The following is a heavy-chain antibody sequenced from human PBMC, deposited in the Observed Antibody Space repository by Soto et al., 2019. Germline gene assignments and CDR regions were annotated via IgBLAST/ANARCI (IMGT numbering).Heavy chain of an antibody. D-gene: IGHD3-10*01. CDR3: AKPEVDYYGSGSYYTHPFDP. CDR2: ISYDGSNK. CDR1: GFTFSSYG. Sequence: SLRLTCAASGFTFSSYGMHWVLQAPGKGLEWVAVISYDGSNKYYADSVKGRFTISRDNSKNTLYLQMNSLRAEDTAVYYCAKPEVDYYGSGSYYTHPFDPWGQGTLVTVSS. J-gene: IGHJ5*02. V-gene: IGHV3-30*18.